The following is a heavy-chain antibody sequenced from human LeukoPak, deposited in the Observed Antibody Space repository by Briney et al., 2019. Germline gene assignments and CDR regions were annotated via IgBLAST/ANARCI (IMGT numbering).Heavy chain of an antibody. CDR1: GFSLSTSS. V-gene: IGHV3-23*03. CDR3: AKELNNLGFDF. J-gene: IGHJ4*02. Sequence: GGSLRLSCVASGFSLSTSSMAWVRQAPGGRPEWVSDIYPDSSDTYYADSVKGRFTISRDNAKNTLYLQMNSLRAEDTAVYFCAKELNNLGFDFWGQGTLVTVSS. D-gene: IGHD1-14*01. CDR2: IYPDSSDT.